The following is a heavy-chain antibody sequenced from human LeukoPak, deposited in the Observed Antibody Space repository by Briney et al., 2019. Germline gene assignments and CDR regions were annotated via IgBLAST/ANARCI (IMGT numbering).Heavy chain of an antibody. CDR1: GFTFSSYS. D-gene: IGHD3-3*01. Sequence: PGGSLRLSCAASGFTFSSYSMTWVRQAPGKGLEWVSSMSSGSRYIYYADSVRGRFTISRDNAKNSLYLLMNSLRAEDTAVSYCARDRPTGASRLFVVQWGQGTLVTVSS. CDR2: MSSGSRYI. CDR3: ARDRPTGASRLFVVQ. J-gene: IGHJ4*02. V-gene: IGHV3-21*01.